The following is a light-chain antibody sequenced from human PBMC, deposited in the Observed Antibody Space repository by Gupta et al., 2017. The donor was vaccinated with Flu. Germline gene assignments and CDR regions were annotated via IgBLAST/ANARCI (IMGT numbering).Light chain of an antibody. CDR2: DNN. V-gene: IGLV3-19*01. J-gene: IGLJ2*01. CDR1: SLRNGY. Sequence: QTVSITWQGDSLRNGYESCYQQTPGQAPFLVLYDNNIRRSGTTERVSGSRSGNTAAFTITGAQAEEEADYYSNSRDSSDNHQEVFGGGTKLTVL. CDR3: NSRDSSDNHQEV.